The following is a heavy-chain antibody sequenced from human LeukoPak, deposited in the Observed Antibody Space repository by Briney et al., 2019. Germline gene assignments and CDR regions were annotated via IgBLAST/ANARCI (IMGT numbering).Heavy chain of an antibody. CDR3: ARDIVYCSSTSCYEYFDY. CDR2: IYYSGST. D-gene: IGHD2-2*01. V-gene: IGHV4-31*03. J-gene: IGHJ4*02. CDR1: GGSISSGGYY. Sequence: SGTLSLTCTVSGGSISSGGYYWSWIRQHPGKGLEWIGYIYYSGSTYYNPSLKSRVTISVDTSMNQFSLKLSSVTAADTAVYYCARDIVYCSSTSCYEYFDYWGQGTLVTVSS.